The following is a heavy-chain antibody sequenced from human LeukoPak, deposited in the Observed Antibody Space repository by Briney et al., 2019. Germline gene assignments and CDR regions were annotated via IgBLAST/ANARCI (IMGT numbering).Heavy chain of an antibody. V-gene: IGHV4-34*01. D-gene: IGHD6-19*01. J-gene: IGHJ4*02. Sequence: SETLSLTCAVSGVSFSGFYWSWIRRPPGKGLEWIGEINHSGSTYYNPSLKSRVTISVDTSKNQFSLKLSSVVAPDAAVYYCSRVPLAVAGSDYFDYWGQGTLVTVSS. CDR1: GVSFSGFY. CDR2: INHSGST. CDR3: SRVPLAVAGSDYFDY.